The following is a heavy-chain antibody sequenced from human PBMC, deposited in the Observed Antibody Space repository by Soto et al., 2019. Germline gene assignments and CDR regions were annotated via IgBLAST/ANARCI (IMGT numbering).Heavy chain of an antibody. Sequence: PSETLSLTCTVAGGSISSYYWSWIRQPPGKGLEWIGYIYYSGSTTYNPSLKSRVTISVDTSKHQFSLKLSSVTAADTAVYYCARSGYSSSWYGYYYYGMHVWGQGPTVTVSS. D-gene: IGHD6-13*01. CDR2: IYYSGST. V-gene: IGHV4-59*01. CDR1: GGSISSYY. J-gene: IGHJ6*02. CDR3: ARSGYSSSWYGYYYYGMHV.